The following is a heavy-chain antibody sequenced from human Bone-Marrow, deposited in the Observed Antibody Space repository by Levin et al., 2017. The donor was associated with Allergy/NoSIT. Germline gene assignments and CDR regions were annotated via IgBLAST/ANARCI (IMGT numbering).Heavy chain of an antibody. CDR1: GGSISSYY. CDR2: IYYSGST. V-gene: IGHV4-59*01. CDR3: ARDRRYSSSWYPSD. Sequence: NTSETLSLTCTVSGGSISSYYWSWIRQPPGKGLEWIGYIYYSGSTNYNPSLKSRVTISVDTSKNQFSLKLSSVTAADTAVYYCARDRRYSSSWYPSDWGQGTLVTVSS. J-gene: IGHJ4*02. D-gene: IGHD6-13*01.